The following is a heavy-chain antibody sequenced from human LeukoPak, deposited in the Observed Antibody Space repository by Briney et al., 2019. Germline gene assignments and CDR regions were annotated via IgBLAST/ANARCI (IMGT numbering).Heavy chain of an antibody. CDR3: AREGEGVDTAMVTYDFDY. V-gene: IGHV3-21*01. D-gene: IGHD5-18*01. CDR1: GFTFSSYS. Sequence: TGGSLRLSCAASGFTFSSYSMNWVRQAPGKGLEWVSSISSSSSYIYYADSVRGRFTISGDNAKNSLYLQMNSLRAEDTAVYYCAREGEGVDTAMVTYDFDYWGQGTLVTVSS. J-gene: IGHJ4*02. CDR2: ISSSSSYI.